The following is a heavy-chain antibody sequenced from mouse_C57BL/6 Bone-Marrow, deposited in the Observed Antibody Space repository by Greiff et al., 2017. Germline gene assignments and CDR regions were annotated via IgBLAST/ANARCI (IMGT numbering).Heavy chain of an antibody. Sequence: QVQLQQPGAELVRPGTSVKLSCKASGYTFTSYWMHWVKQRPGQGLEWIGVIDPSDSYPNYNQKFKGKATLTVDTSSSTAYMQLSSLTSEDSAVYYCARGGFYYYGSSPYYYAMDYWGQGTSVTDSS. CDR2: IDPSDSYP. V-gene: IGHV1-59*01. J-gene: IGHJ4*01. D-gene: IGHD1-1*01. CDR1: GYTFTSYW. CDR3: ARGGFYYYGSSPYYYAMDY.